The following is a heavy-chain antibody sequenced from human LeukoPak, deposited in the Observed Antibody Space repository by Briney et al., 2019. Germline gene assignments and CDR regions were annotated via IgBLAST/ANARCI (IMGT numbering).Heavy chain of an antibody. CDR3: ARDSLSGSGSYYGSDSDY. CDR2: ISSSSSYI. V-gene: IGHV3-21*01. CDR1: GFTFSSYA. J-gene: IGHJ4*02. Sequence: GGSLRLSCAASGFTFSSYAMSWVRQAPGKGLEWVSSISSSSSYIYYADSVKGRFTISRGNAKNSLYLQINSLRAEDTAVYYCARDSLSGSGSYYGSDSDYWGQGTLVTVSS. D-gene: IGHD3-10*01.